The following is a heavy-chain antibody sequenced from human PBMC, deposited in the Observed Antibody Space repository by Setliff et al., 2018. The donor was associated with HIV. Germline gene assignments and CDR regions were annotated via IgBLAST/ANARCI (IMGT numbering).Heavy chain of an antibody. Sequence: PSETLSLTCAVSGASISTSNWWSWVRLPPGEGLEWIGEISHSGSTNYNPSLKSRVTISLDKSINQFSLKVNSVTAADTAVYHCAVSSGWYRHDYWGQGTLVTVSS. CDR2: ISHSGST. V-gene: IGHV4-4*02. CDR1: GASISTSNW. D-gene: IGHD6-19*01. CDR3: AVSSGWYRHDY. J-gene: IGHJ4*02.